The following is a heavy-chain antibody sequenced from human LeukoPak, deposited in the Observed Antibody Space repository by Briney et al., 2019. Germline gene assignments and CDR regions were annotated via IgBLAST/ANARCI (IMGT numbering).Heavy chain of an antibody. V-gene: IGHV4-4*07. CDR1: GGSINNYY. D-gene: IGHD2-15*01. Sequence: SETLALTCTVSGGSINNYYWSWIRQPAGKGLEWIGRIYTCGSTNYNPSLKSRVTMSVDTSKNQFSLKLSCVTAAETAVYYCARGRYCSADICSGGDAFDIWGQGTMVSVSS. J-gene: IGHJ3*02. CDR3: ARGRYCSADICSGGDAFDI. CDR2: IYTCGST.